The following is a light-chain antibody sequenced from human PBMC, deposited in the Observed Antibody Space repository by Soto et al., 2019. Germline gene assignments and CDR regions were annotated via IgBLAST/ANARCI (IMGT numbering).Light chain of an antibody. CDR3: QQLNTYPVT. CDR1: QSISSW. CDR2: DAS. V-gene: IGKV1-5*01. Sequence: DIQITPSPSTPSASVGDRGTITFRASQSISSWLAWYQQKPGKAPKLLIYDASSLESGVPSRFSGSGSGTEFTLSISSLQPEDFTTYYCQQLNTYPVTFGGGTKVDIK. J-gene: IGKJ4*01.